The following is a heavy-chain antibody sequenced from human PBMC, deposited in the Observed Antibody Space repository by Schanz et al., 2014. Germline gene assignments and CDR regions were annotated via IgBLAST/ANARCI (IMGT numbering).Heavy chain of an antibody. CDR1: GFTFSNYY. V-gene: IGHV3-11*05. CDR2: ISSTSRYT. Sequence: QVQLVESGGGLVKPGGSLRLSCAGSGFTFSNYYTSWIRQAPGKGLEWVAHISSTSRYTNYADSVKGRFTISRDTSGNTLYLQMNSLTGEDTAVYYCAKDGVPSPWVCFGGYCYSGGADYWGQGTLVTVSS. J-gene: IGHJ4*02. CDR3: AKDGVPSPWVCFGGYCYSGGADY. D-gene: IGHD2-21*02.